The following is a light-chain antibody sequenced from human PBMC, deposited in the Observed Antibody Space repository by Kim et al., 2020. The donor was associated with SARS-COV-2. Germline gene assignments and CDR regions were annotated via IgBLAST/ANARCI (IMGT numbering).Light chain of an antibody. J-gene: IGLJ3*02. Sequence: GQRVTSSCSGSDANRKTNDLSGYRRRPGTAPKLLIFSKNQQPSGVPDRFSGSRSGTSASLAISGLRSEDEADYYCAAWDDSLSGWVFGGGTQLTVL. CDR3: AAWDDSLSGWV. CDR1: DANRKTND. CDR2: SKN. V-gene: IGLV1-47*01.